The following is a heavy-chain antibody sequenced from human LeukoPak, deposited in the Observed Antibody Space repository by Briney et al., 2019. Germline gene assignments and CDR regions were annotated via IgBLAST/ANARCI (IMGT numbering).Heavy chain of an antibody. D-gene: IGHD3-9*01. CDR1: GFTFSSYA. CDR2: ISGSGGST. V-gene: IGHV3-23*01. J-gene: IGHJ4*02. Sequence: GGSLRLSCAASGFTFSSYAMSWVRQAPGKGLEWVSAISGSGGSTYYADSVKGRFTISRDNARNSLYLQMNSLRAEDTALYYCARVNDVLTGYQDYWGQGTLVTVSS. CDR3: ARVNDVLTGYQDY.